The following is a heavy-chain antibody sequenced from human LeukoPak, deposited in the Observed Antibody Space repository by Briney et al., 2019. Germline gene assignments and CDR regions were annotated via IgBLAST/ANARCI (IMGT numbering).Heavy chain of an antibody. J-gene: IGHJ4*02. V-gene: IGHV3-23*01. Sequence: LGGSLSLSCASSGFTFSSYAMSWVREAPGKGLQLVSAISGSGGDTYDADSVKGRFTISRDNSKNTLYLQMNSLRAEDTAVYYCAKDTSVARYCTNDICSPFDYWGQGTLVTVSS. D-gene: IGHD2-8*01. CDR1: GFTFSSYA. CDR2: ISGSGGDT. CDR3: AKDTSVARYCTNDICSPFDY.